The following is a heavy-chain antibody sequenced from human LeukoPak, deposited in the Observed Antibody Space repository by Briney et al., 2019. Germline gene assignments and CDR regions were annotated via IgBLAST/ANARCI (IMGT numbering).Heavy chain of an antibody. CDR2: INHSGST. CDR3: ARGKGPIRY. V-gene: IGHV4-34*01. J-gene: IGHJ4*02. CDR1: GGSFSGYY. D-gene: IGHD3-10*01. Sequence: SGTLSLTCAVYGGSFSGYYWSWIRQPPGKGLEWIGEINHSGSTNYNPSLKSRVTISVDTSKNQFSLKLSSVTAADTAVYYCARGKGPIRYWGQGTLVTVPS.